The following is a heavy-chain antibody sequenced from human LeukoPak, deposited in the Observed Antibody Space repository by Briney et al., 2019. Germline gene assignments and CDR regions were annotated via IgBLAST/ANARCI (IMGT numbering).Heavy chain of an antibody. CDR1: GYTFTGYY. D-gene: IGHD1-7*01. J-gene: IGHJ5*02. Sequence: ASVKVSCKASGYTFTGYYMHWVRQAPGQGLEWMGWINPNSGGTNYAQKFQGRVTMTRDTSISTAYMELSRLRSDDTAVYYYATSGTNWNYGWNNWFDPWGQGTLVTVSS. CDR3: ATSGTNWNYGWNNWFDP. CDR2: INPNSGGT. V-gene: IGHV1-2*02.